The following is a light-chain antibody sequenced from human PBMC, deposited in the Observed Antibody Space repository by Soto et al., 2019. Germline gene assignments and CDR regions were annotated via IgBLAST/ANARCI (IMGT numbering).Light chain of an antibody. V-gene: IGLV1-47*01. CDR3: AAWDDSLSGVV. Sequence: VLTQPPSASGTPGQRVTISCSGSSSNIGSNYVFWYQHLPGTAPKLLIYRNNQRPSGVPDRFSGSKSGTSASLAISGLRSEDETDYYCAAWDDSLSGVVFGGGTKVTVL. CDR1: SSNIGSNY. J-gene: IGLJ2*01. CDR2: RNN.